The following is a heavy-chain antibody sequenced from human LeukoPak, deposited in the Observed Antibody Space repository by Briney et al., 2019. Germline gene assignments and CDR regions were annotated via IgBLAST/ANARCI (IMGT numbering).Heavy chain of an antibody. CDR3: TTEAIFGVVISSFDY. J-gene: IGHJ4*02. CDR1: GFSFSNAW. V-gene: IGHV3-15*01. CDR2: IKNKAAGGAI. D-gene: IGHD3-3*01. Sequence: TGGSLRLSCAASGFSFSNAWMSWVRQAPGKGLEWVGRIKNKAAGGAIDCGAPVKGRFTISRDDSKNTLYLQMNSLKTEDTAVYYCTTEAIFGVVISSFDYWGQGTLVTVSS.